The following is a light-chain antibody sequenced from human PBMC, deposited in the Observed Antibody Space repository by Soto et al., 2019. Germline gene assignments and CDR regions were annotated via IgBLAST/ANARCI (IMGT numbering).Light chain of an antibody. Sequence: IVLTQYPGTLSLSPWEIGALSCRASQSVSSNYVVWYQQKPGQAPRLLISGASNRATGTPDRFRGSGSGTDFTLTISRLEPEDFAVYYCQQYGSSWITFGQGPRLEIK. CDR1: QSVSSNY. J-gene: IGKJ5*01. CDR3: QQYGSSWIT. V-gene: IGKV3-20*01. CDR2: GAS.